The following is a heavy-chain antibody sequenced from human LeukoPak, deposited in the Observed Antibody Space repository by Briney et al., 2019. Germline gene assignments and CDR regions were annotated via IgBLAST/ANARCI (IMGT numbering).Heavy chain of an antibody. Sequence: GGSLRLSCAVSGITLSNYGMSWVRQPPGKGLEWVAGISDSGGRTNYADSVKGRFTIYRDNPKNTLYLQMNSLRAEETAVYFCAKRGVVIRVILVGFHKEAYYFDSWGQGALVTVSS. D-gene: IGHD3-22*01. V-gene: IGHV3-23*01. J-gene: IGHJ4*02. CDR1: GITLSNYG. CDR2: ISDSGGRT. CDR3: AKRGVVIRVILVGFHKEAYYFDS.